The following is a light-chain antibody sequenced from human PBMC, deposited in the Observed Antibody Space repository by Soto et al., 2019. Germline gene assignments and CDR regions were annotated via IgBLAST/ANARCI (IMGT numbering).Light chain of an antibody. V-gene: IGKV3-20*01. CDR2: GAT. Sequence: EIVLTQSPGTLSLSPGERVTLSCRASQIIPASYLAWYQQKPGQAPRLLIYGATNRATGIPDRFSGRGTGTDFTLTISRLEPEDLAVYFCQHYGNSLWTFGQGTKVEIK. CDR3: QHYGNSLWT. J-gene: IGKJ1*01. CDR1: QIIPASY.